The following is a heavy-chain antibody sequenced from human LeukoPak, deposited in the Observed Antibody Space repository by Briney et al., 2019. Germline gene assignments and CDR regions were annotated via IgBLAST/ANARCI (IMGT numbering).Heavy chain of an antibody. D-gene: IGHD1-1*01. CDR1: GFSTNY. Sequence: GGSLRLSCAVSGFSTNYMSWVRQAPGKGLEWVSVIYSGDSTYYADSVKGRFTISRDISKNTLYLQMNSLRPEDTAVYHCARDLRDGTGYWGQGTLVTVSS. V-gene: IGHV3-66*02. CDR2: IYSGDST. J-gene: IGHJ4*02. CDR3: ARDLRDGTGY.